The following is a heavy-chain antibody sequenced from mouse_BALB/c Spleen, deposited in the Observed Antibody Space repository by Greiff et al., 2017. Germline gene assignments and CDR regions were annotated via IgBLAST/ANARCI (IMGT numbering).Heavy chain of an antibody. CDR1: GFTFSSYA. CDR3: TRDHGYDRGLAY. Sequence: EVQVVESGGGLVKPGGSLKLSCAASGFTFSSYAMSWVRQSPEKRLEWVAEISSGGSYTYYPDTVTGRFTISRDNAKNTLYLEMSSLKSEDTAMYYCTRDHGYDRGLAYWGQGTLVTVSA. CDR2: ISSGGSYT. V-gene: IGHV5-9-4*01. J-gene: IGHJ3*01. D-gene: IGHD2-2*01.